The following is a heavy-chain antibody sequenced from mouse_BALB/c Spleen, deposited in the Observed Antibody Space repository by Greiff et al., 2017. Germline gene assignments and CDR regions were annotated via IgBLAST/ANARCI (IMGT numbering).Heavy chain of an antibody. Sequence: EVMLVESGGGLVQPGGSRKLSCAASGFTFSSFGMHWVRQAPEKGLEWVAYISSGSSTIYYADTVKGRFTISRDNPKNTLFLQMTSLRSEDTAMYYCARSGDYGYTSAMDYWGQGTSVTVSS. J-gene: IGHJ4*01. CDR1: GFTFSSFG. CDR2: ISSGSSTI. D-gene: IGHD2-2*01. CDR3: ARSGDYGYTSAMDY. V-gene: IGHV5-17*02.